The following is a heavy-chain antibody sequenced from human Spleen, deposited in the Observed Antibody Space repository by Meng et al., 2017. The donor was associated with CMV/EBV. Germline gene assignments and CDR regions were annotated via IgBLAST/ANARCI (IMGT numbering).Heavy chain of an antibody. CDR2: IYPYDSDT. D-gene: IGHD5-12*01. CDR1: GYRFTNYW. J-gene: IGHJ2*01. CDR3: ARLGAYPDI. Sequence: GGSLRLSCKASGYRFTNYWIGWVRQMPGKGLEWMGIIYPYDSDTRYSPSFQGQVTISADKSINTAYLQWSSLKASDTAMYYCARLGAYPDIWGRGTLVTVSS. V-gene: IGHV5-51*01.